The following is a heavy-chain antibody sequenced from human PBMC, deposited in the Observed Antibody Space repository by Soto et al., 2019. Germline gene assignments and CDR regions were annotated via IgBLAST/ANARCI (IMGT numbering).Heavy chain of an antibody. Sequence: ASVKVSCKASGYTFTSYGISWVRQAPGQGLEWMGWISAYNGNTNYAQKLQGRVTMTTDTTTSTAYLQWSSLKASDTAIYYCARRRVVVVTTTRTDYYHYGMDVWGQGTTVTVSS. J-gene: IGHJ6*02. D-gene: IGHD2-2*01. CDR1: GYTFTSYG. CDR2: ISAYNGNT. CDR3: ARRRVVVVTTTRTDYYHYGMDV. V-gene: IGHV1-18*01.